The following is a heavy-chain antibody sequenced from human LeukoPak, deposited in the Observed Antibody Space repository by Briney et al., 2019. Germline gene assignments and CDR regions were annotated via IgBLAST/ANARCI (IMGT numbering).Heavy chain of an antibody. CDR1: GYTFTSYD. D-gene: IGHD6-19*01. J-gene: IGHJ6*02. Sequence: ASVTVSCKASGYTFTSYDINWVRQATGQGLEWTGWMNPNSGNTGYAQKFQGRVTMTRNTSISTAYMELSSLRSEDTAVYYCARDWYSSGWYYYYYYGMDVWGQGTTVTVSS. CDR3: ARDWYSSGWYYYYYYGMDV. V-gene: IGHV1-8*01. CDR2: MNPNSGNT.